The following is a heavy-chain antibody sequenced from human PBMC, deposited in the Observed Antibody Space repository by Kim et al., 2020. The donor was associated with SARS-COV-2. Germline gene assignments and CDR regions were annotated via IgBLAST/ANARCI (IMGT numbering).Heavy chain of an antibody. J-gene: IGHJ6*02. CDR2: IRSKAYGGTT. Sequence: GGSLRLSCTASGFTFGDYAMSWFRQAPGKGLEWVGFIRSKAYGGTTEYAASVKGRFTISRDDSKSIAYLQMNSLKTEDTAVYYCTRHSRWFGDLRAYYYYGMDVWCQGTTVTVSS. D-gene: IGHD3-10*01. CDR3: TRHSRWFGDLRAYYYYGMDV. V-gene: IGHV3-49*03. CDR1: GFTFGDYA.